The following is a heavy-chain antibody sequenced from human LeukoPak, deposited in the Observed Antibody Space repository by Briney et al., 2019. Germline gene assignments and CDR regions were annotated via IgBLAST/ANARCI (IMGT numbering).Heavy chain of an antibody. CDR1: GFTFSSYW. CDR2: ISSSGGNT. CDR3: AKDRPTWPIDY. Sequence: PGGSLRLSCAASGFTFSSYWMSWVRQAPGKGLEWVSSISSSGGNTYYPDSVKGRFTISRDNSKNTMYLQMNSLRAEDTAVYYCAKDRPTWPIDYWGQGTLVTVSS. V-gene: IGHV3-23*01. J-gene: IGHJ4*02. D-gene: IGHD5-12*01.